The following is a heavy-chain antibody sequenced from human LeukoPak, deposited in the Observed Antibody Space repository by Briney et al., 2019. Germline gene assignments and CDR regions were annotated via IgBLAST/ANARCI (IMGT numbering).Heavy chain of an antibody. CDR2: INPSGGST. Sequence: ASVKVSCKASGYTFTSYYMHWVPQAPGQGLEWMVIINPSGGSTSYAQKFQGRVTMTRDTSTSTVYMELSSLRSEDSAVYYCARDWNRYPYWGQGTLVIVSS. D-gene: IGHD1-1*01. J-gene: IGHJ4*02. CDR3: ARDWNRYPY. V-gene: IGHV1-46*01. CDR1: GYTFTSYY.